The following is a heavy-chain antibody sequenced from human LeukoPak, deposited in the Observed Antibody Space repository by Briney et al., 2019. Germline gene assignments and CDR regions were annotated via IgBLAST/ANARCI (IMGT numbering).Heavy chain of an antibody. D-gene: IGHD2-2*01. V-gene: IGHV4-4*07. CDR2: FYISGST. J-gene: IGHJ6*03. CDR1: GGSISSYS. Sequence: SETLSLTCTVSGGSISSYSWSWIRQPAGKGPEWIGRFYISGSTHYSPPLKSRVTVSLDKSRNQFSLKMSSVTAADTAVYYCARGLVVPAALGYYYYMDVWGKGTTVTVSS. CDR3: ARGLVVPAALGYYYYMDV.